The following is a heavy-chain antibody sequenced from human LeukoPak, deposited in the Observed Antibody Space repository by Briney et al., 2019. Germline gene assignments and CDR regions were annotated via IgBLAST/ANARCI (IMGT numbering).Heavy chain of an antibody. V-gene: IGHV3-23*01. Sequence: GGSVKLSCAASGFSLNNYAMNWARQATGKGLEWVSAFSASGGTTYNSDSVKGRFTISRDSAKNTLYLQINSLRAEDSAVYYCAKASSSWYSDVAYCGRRSPLTVSS. CDR2: FSASGGTT. J-gene: IGHJ4*01. D-gene: IGHD6-13*01. CDR3: AKASSSWYSDVAY. CDR1: GFSLNNYA.